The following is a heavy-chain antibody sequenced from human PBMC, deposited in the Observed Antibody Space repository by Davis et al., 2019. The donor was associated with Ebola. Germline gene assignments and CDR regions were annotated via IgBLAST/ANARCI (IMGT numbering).Heavy chain of an antibody. D-gene: IGHD3-10*01. CDR3: ASGPRVLWFGELLYTTGYYGMDV. Sequence: MPSETLSLTCSVSGGSISNYYWSWIRQPPGKGLEWIGSIYHSGSTYYNPSLKSRVTISVDTSKNQFSLKMSSVTAADTAVYYCASGPRVLWFGELLYTTGYYGMDVWGKGTTVTVSS. CDR1: GGSISNYY. V-gene: IGHV4-39*07. J-gene: IGHJ6*04. CDR2: IYHSGST.